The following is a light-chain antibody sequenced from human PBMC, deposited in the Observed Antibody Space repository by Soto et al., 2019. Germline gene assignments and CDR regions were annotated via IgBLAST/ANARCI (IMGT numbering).Light chain of an antibody. CDR1: NSDVGKYDF. V-gene: IGLV2-23*02. CDR3: CSYTSSETVA. J-gene: IGLJ3*02. Sequence: QSALTQPASVSGTPGQSITISCTGTNSDVGKYDFVSWYQHYPDKAPKFIIYEVNKRPSGVSHRFSGSKSGSTASLTISGLQAEDEAHYYCCSYTSSETVAFGGGTKVTVL. CDR2: EVN.